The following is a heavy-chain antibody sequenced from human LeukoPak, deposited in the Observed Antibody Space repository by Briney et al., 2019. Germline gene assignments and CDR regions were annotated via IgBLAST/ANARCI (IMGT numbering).Heavy chain of an antibody. V-gene: IGHV3-21*01. CDR2: ISSSSSYI. Sequence: GGSLRLSCAASGFTVSSNYMSWVRQAPGKGLEWVSSISSSSSYIYYADSVKGRFTISRDNAKNSLYLQMNSLRAEDTAVYYCARDGVRGWFGESYSDYWGQGTLVTVSS. CDR3: ARDGVRGWFGESYSDY. D-gene: IGHD3-10*01. CDR1: GFTVSSNY. J-gene: IGHJ4*02.